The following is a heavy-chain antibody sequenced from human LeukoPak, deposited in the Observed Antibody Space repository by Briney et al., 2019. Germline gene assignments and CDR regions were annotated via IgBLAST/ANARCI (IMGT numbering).Heavy chain of an antibody. D-gene: IGHD3-10*01. J-gene: IGHJ4*02. CDR2: IDWDDDK. Sequence: SGPALVKPTQTLTLTCTFSGFSLSTAGVRVSWIRQPPGKAQEWLARIDWDDDKFYSPSLKTRLTISKDTSKNQVVLTMTNMDPVDTATYYCARILSDSGSYYFDYWGQGTLVTVSS. V-gene: IGHV2-70*04. CDR1: GFSLSTAGVR. CDR3: ARILSDSGSYYFDY.